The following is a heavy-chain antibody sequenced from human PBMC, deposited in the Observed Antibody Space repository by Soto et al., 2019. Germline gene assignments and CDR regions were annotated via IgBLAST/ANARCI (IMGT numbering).Heavy chain of an antibody. CDR2: IIPIFGTA. CDR1: GGTFSSYA. D-gene: IGHD3-10*01. Sequence: QVQLVQSGAEVKKPGSSVKVSCKASGGTFSSYAISWVRQAPGQGLEWMGGIIPIFGTANYAQKFQGRVTITADKSTSTAYMELSSLRSEDTAVYYCARHFTMVRGRRGWFDPWGQGTLVTVSS. V-gene: IGHV1-69*06. J-gene: IGHJ5*02. CDR3: ARHFTMVRGRRGWFDP.